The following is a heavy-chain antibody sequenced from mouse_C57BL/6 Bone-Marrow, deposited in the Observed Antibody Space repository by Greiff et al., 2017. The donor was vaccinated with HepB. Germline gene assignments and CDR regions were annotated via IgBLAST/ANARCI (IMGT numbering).Heavy chain of an antibody. CDR2: IHPSDSDT. Sequence: QVQLQQPGAELVKPGASVKVSCKASGYTFNSYWMHWVKQRPGQGLEWIGRIHPSDSDTNYNQKFKGKATLTVDKSSSTAYMQLSILTSEDSAVYYCAILYSNYVMDYSSQGTSVTVSS. V-gene: IGHV1-74*01. J-gene: IGHJ4*01. CDR3: AILYSNYVMDY. D-gene: IGHD2-5*01. CDR1: GYTFNSYW.